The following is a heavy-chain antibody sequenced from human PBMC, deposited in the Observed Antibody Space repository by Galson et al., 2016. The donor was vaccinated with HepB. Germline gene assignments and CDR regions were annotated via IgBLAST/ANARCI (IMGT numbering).Heavy chain of an antibody. CDR3: ARQPVTLYYLDS. V-gene: IGHV4-34*01. CDR1: GGSFSGYY. Sequence: ETLSLTCAVYGGSFSGYYWTWIRQPPGEGLEWIGEINLGGSTNCNASLKSRVTISLDTSKNQFSLKLNSVTAADTAVYYCARQPVTLYYLDSWGQGTLVTVSA. CDR2: INLGGST. D-gene: IGHD3-16*02. J-gene: IGHJ4*02.